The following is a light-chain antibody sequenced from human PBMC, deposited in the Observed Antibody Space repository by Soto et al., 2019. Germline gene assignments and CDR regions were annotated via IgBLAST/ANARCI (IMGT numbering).Light chain of an antibody. CDR1: QSISSN. CDR3: QQYNKWPLT. Sequence: EIVMTQSPATLSVSPGERATLSCRASQSISSNLAWYQQKRGQVPRLLIYGASTRATGVPGRVSGSESGTEFTLTISSLQSEDIAVYYCQQYNKWPLTFGQGTKLEI. V-gene: IGKV3-15*01. J-gene: IGKJ2*01. CDR2: GAS.